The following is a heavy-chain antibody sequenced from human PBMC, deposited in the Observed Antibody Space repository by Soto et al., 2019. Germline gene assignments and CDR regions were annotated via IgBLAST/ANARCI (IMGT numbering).Heavy chain of an antibody. CDR1: GDSISNLY. V-gene: IGHV4-4*07. CDR2: IYTTGAT. J-gene: IGHJ4*02. Sequence: PSETLSLTCTVSGDSISNLYWSWIRQPAGKGLEWIGRIYTTGATNYNPSLKSRVAMSVDTSKRQFSLTMTSVTAADTAVYYCARTAISATPYFDTWGQGTLVTVSS. CDR3: ARTAISATPYFDT. D-gene: IGHD2-15*01.